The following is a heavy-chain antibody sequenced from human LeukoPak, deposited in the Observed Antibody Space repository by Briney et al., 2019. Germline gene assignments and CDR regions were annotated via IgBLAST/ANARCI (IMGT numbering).Heavy chain of an antibody. D-gene: IGHD4-17*01. Sequence: PWGPLSLPGPFSVGSIGSDYWSCGRQPAGKGREWIGRIYTSGGTVYNPSLKSRVTMSVDTSKNQFSLKLSPVTAADTAVYYCAKARRGGVTTIDYWGQGTLVTVSS. J-gene: IGHJ4*02. V-gene: IGHV4-4*07. CDR3: AKARRGGVTTIDY. CDR2: IYTSGGT. CDR1: VGSIGSDY.